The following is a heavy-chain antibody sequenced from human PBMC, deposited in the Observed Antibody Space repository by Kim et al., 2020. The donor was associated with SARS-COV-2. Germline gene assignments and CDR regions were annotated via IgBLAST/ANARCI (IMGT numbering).Heavy chain of an antibody. CDR2: INHSGST. J-gene: IGHJ4*02. D-gene: IGHD3-22*01. V-gene: IGHV4-34*01. CDR3: ARGKRITMIVVVITEQFDY. CDR1: GGSFSGYY. Sequence: SETLSLTCAVYGGSFSGYYWSWIRQPPGKGLEWIGEINHSGSTNYNPSLKSRVTISVDTSKNQFSLKLSSVTAADTAVYYCARGKRITMIVVVITEQFDYWGQGTLVTVSS.